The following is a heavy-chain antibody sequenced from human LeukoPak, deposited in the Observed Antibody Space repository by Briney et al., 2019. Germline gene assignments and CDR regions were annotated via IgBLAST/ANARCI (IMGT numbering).Heavy chain of an antibody. J-gene: IGHJ4*02. CDR3: ARHEAQDFDY. CDR1: GGSISSSSYY. CDR2: IYYSGST. Sequence: SETLSLTCTVSGGSISSSSYYWGWIRQPPGKGLEWIGSIYYSGSTYYNPSLKSRVTISVDTSKNQFSLKLNSVTATDTAVYYCARHEAQDFDYWGQGTLVTVSS. V-gene: IGHV4-39*01.